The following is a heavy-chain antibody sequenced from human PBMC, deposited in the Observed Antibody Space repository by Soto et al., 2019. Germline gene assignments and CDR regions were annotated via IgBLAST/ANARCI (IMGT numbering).Heavy chain of an antibody. CDR2: ISAYNGNT. D-gene: IGHD6-13*01. V-gene: IGHV1-18*01. Sequence: ASVKVSCKASGYTFTSYGINWVRQAPGQGLEWMGWISAYNGNTNYAQKLQGRVTMTTDTSTSTAYMELRSLRSDDTAVYYCARTRIAAAGTVYYYMDVWGKGTTVTVSS. CDR1: GYTFTSYG. CDR3: ARTRIAAAGTVYYYMDV. J-gene: IGHJ6*03.